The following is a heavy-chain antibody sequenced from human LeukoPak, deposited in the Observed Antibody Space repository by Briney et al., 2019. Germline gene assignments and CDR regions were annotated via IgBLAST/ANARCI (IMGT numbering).Heavy chain of an antibody. CDR1: GGTFSSYA. V-gene: IGHV1-69*04. D-gene: IGHD3-22*01. J-gene: IGHJ3*02. Sequence: SVKVSCKASGGTFSSYAISWVRQAPGQGLEWMGRIIPILGIANYAQKFQGRVTMTRDTSTSTVYMELSSLRSEDTAVYYCARGPHYYDSSGPAHIWGQGTMVTVSS. CDR2: IIPILGIA. CDR3: ARGPHYYDSSGPAHI.